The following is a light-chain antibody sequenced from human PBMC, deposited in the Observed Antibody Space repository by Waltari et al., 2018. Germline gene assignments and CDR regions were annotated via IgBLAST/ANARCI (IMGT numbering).Light chain of an antibody. J-gene: IGKJ1*01. Sequence: EIVLMQSPATLSLSPGERATLSCRASESVASNLAWYQQRPGQAPRLLIFHASTRATGIPAKFSGSGSGTEFTLTISSLQSEDFAVYYCQQYNNWPPSTFGQGTKVEIK. V-gene: IGKV3-15*01. CDR3: QQYNNWPPST. CDR1: ESVASN. CDR2: HAS.